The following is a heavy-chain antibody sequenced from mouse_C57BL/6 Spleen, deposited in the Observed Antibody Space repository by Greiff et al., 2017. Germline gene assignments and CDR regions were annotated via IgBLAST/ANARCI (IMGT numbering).Heavy chain of an antibody. J-gene: IGHJ2*01. CDR3: ARAGGSSYGYFDY. CDR2: IDPSDSYT. V-gene: IGHV1-69*01. Sequence: VKLQQPGAELVMPGASVKLSCKASGYTFTSYWMHWVKQRPGQGLEWIGEIDPSDSYTNYNQKFKGKSTLTVDKSSSTAYLQLSSLTSEDSAVYYCARAGGSSYGYFDYWGQGTTLTVSS. CDR1: GYTFTSYW. D-gene: IGHD1-1*01.